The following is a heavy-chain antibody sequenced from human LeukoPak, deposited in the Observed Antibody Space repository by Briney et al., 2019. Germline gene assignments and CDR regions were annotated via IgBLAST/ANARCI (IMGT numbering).Heavy chain of an antibody. Sequence: ASVKVSCKASGYTFTDYYVHWVRQAPGQGLEWMGWISAYNGNTNYAQKLQGRVTMTTNTSTSTAYMELRSLRSDDTAVYYCARVVGLLLSYSGSYSVDPWGQGTLVTVSS. CDR2: ISAYNGNT. V-gene: IGHV1-18*04. CDR3: ARVVGLLLSYSGSYSVDP. CDR1: GYTFTDYY. D-gene: IGHD1-26*01. J-gene: IGHJ5*02.